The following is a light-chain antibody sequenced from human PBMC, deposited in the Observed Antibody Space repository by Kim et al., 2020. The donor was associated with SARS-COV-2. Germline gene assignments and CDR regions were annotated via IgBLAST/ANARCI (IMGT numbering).Light chain of an antibody. Sequence: SPGERANVSCRATQWMSSTDSAWYTRCPAHVSGLVLSVASRRATVIPERCSGDGSGTEFTLIIAKLGPEDFAMYYCQQYGSSPPTFGQGTKVDIK. CDR3: QQYGSSPPT. CDR2: VAS. CDR1: QWMSSTD. J-gene: IGKJ1*01. V-gene: IGKV3-20*01.